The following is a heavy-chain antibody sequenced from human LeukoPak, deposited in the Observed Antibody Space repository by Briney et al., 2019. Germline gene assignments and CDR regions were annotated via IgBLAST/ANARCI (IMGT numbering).Heavy chain of an antibody. V-gene: IGHV1-69*13. CDR3: ARGKIAVAGTDPPYYYYYYMDV. CDR2: IIPIFGTA. Sequence: SVKVSCKASGGTFSSYAISWVRQAPGQGLEWMGGIIPIFGTANYAQKFQGRVTITADESTSTAYMELSSLRSEDTAVYYCARGKIAVAGTDPPYYYYYYMDVRGKGTTVTVSS. J-gene: IGHJ6*03. CDR1: GGTFSSYA. D-gene: IGHD6-19*01.